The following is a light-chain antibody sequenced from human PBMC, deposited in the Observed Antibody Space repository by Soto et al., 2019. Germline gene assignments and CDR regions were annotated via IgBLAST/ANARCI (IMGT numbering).Light chain of an antibody. V-gene: IGLV1-44*01. CDR1: SSNVGSNS. J-gene: IGLJ3*02. CDR2: TNN. CDR3: AAWDDNLNGWV. Sequence: QSVLTQPPSASGTPGQRVTISCSGSSSNVGSNSVTWYQQLPGTAPKLLMDTNNQRPSGVPDRFSGSKSGTSASLAISGLQSEDEADYYCAAWDDNLNGWVFGGGTKVTVL.